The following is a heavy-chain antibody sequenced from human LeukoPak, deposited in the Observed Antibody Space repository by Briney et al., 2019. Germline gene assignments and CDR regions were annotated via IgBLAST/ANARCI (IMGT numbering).Heavy chain of an antibody. J-gene: IGHJ4*02. CDR1: GFTFSAYY. D-gene: IGHD4-17*01. V-gene: IGHV3-11*01. CDR2: ISSSGSTI. Sequence: PGGSLRLSCAASGFTFSAYYMSWIRRAPGKGLEWVSYISSSGSTIYYADSVKGRFTISRDNAKDSLYLQMNSLRAEDTAVYYCARDYGDYHFDYWGQGTLVTVSS. CDR3: ARDYGDYHFDY.